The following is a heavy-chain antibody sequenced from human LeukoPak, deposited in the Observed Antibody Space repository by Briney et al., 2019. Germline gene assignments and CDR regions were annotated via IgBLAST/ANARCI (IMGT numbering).Heavy chain of an antibody. V-gene: IGHV3-23*01. CDR2: ISGNGGST. CDR3: AKDRDIVVVPSFDY. CDR1: GFTFSSYA. D-gene: IGHD2-2*01. Sequence: PGGSLRLSCAASGFTFSSYAMSWVRQAPGKGLEWVSSISGNGGSTYDADSVKGRFTISRDNSKNTLYLQMSSLRAEDTAVYYCAKDRDIVVVPSFDYWGQGTLVTVSS. J-gene: IGHJ4*02.